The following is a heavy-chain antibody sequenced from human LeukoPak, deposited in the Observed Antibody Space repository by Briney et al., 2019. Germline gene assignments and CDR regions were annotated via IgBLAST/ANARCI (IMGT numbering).Heavy chain of an antibody. J-gene: IGHJ5*02. CDR2: ISAYNGNT. Sequence: GASVKVSCKASGYTFTSYGISWVRQAPGQGLEWMGWISAYNGNTNYAQKLQGRVTMTTDTSTSTAYMELRSLRSDDTAVYYCVRDEIGDDLSWFDPWGQGTLVTVSS. V-gene: IGHV1-18*01. CDR3: VRDEIGDDLSWFDP. D-gene: IGHD3-3*01. CDR1: GYTFTSYG.